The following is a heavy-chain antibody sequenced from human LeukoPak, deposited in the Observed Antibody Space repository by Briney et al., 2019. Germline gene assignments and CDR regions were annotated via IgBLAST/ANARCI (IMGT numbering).Heavy chain of an antibody. V-gene: IGHV4-39*01. D-gene: IGHD3-3*01. CDR3: ARLPPRFLDDDYFDY. Sequence: RPSETLSLTCTVSGGSISSSSYYWGWIRQPPGKGLEWIGSIYYSGSTYYNPSLKSRVTISVDTSKNQFSLKLSSVTAADTAVYYCARLPPRFLDDDYFDYWGQGTLVTVSS. CDR2: IYYSGST. J-gene: IGHJ4*02. CDR1: GGSISSSSYY.